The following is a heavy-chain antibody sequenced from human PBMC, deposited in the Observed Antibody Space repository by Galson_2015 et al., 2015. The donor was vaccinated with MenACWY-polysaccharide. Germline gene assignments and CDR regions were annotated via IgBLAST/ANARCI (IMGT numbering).Heavy chain of an antibody. Sequence: SVKVSCKASGYNFSSYDINWVRQASGQGLEWMGWMNPNSGNTGYAQKFQGRVTMNSNSAITTAYMELRSLRSEATAVYYCARIIARKYAFSDSWGQGTLVTVSS. V-gene: IGHV1-8*01. J-gene: IGHJ4*02. CDR3: ARIIARKYAFSDS. D-gene: IGHD2-21*01. CDR1: GYNFSSYD. CDR2: MNPNSGNT.